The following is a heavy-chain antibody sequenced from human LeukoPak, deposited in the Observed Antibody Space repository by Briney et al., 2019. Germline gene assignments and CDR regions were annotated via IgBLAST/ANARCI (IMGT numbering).Heavy chain of an antibody. Sequence: ASVKVSCKASGYTFTSYGISWVRQAPGQGLEWMGIINPSGGSTSYAQKFQGRVTMARDTSTSTVYMELSSLRSEDTAVYYCARTTEAGSGSYLGDYWGQGTLVTVSS. CDR3: ARTTEAGSGSYLGDY. D-gene: IGHD1-26*01. V-gene: IGHV1-46*01. J-gene: IGHJ4*02. CDR2: INPSGGST. CDR1: GYTFTSYG.